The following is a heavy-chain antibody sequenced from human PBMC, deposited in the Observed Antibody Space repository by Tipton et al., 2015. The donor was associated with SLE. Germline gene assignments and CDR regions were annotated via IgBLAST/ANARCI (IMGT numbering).Heavy chain of an antibody. CDR1: GFTLSDYY. CDR3: AREIYDYVWGRLDAFDI. V-gene: IGHV3-11*06. CDR2: ISSTNTYT. Sequence: SLRLSCAASGFTLSDYYMHWIRQAPGKGLEWVSYISSTNTYTDYADSVKGRFSISRDNAKNSLYLQMNSLRAEDTAVYYCAREIYDYVWGRLDAFDIWGQGTMVTVSS. J-gene: IGHJ3*02. D-gene: IGHD3-16*01.